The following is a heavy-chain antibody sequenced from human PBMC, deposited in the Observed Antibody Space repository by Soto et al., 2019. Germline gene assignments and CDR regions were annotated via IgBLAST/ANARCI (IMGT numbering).Heavy chain of an antibody. D-gene: IGHD1-1*01. J-gene: IGHJ6*02. CDR2: IMPVFPTP. CDR3: ARDKDRLQLGGNYYYVLDV. CDR1: GGTFSTSA. Sequence: QVQLVQSGAEVKKPGSSVKVSCKASGGTFSTSAISWVRQAPVQGLEWVGGIMPVFPTPDYAQNFQGSVTITADESTTRAYMELTSLRADDTAVYYCARDKDRLQLGGNYYYVLDVWGQGTAITVSS. V-gene: IGHV1-69*12.